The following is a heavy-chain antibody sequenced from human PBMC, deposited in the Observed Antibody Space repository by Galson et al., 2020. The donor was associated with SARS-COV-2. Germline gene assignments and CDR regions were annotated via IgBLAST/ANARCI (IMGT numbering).Heavy chain of an antibody. CDR1: GGSISSGDYY. CDR3: ARGGRFLEWLLSVNYSYYMDV. Sequence: SETLSLTCTVSGGSISSGDYYWSWIRQPPGKGLEWIGYIYYSGSTYYNPSLKSRVTISVDTSKNQFSLKLSSLTAADTAVYYCARGGRFLEWLLSVNYSYYMDVWGNGTTVTVSS. V-gene: IGHV4-30-4*01. J-gene: IGHJ6*03. D-gene: IGHD3-3*01. CDR2: IYYSGST.